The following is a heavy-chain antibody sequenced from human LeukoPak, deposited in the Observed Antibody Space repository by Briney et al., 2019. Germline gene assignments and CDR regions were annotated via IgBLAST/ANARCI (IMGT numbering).Heavy chain of an antibody. Sequence: SETLSLTCTVSGGSISSYYWSWLRQPPGKGLEWIGYIYYSGSTNYNPSLKSRVTISVDTSKNQFSLKLSSVTAADTAVYYCARVGRVGSYGTGGLDVWGQGTSVTVSS. CDR3: ARVGRVGSYGTGGLDV. D-gene: IGHD3-10*01. CDR2: IYYSGST. V-gene: IGHV4-59*01. CDR1: GGSISSYY. J-gene: IGHJ6*02.